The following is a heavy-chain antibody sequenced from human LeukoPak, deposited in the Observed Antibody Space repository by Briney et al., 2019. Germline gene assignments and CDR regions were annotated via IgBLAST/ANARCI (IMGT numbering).Heavy chain of an antibody. CDR1: GGSISSSSYY. Sequence: SETLSLTCTVSGGSISSSSYYWGWIRQPPGKGLEWIGSIYYSGSTYYNPSLKSRVTISVDTSKNQFSLKLSSVTAADTAVYYCATQASDYGDYVWSYWGQGTLVTVSS. CDR2: IYYSGST. D-gene: IGHD4-17*01. V-gene: IGHV4-39*01. CDR3: ATQASDYGDYVWSY. J-gene: IGHJ4*02.